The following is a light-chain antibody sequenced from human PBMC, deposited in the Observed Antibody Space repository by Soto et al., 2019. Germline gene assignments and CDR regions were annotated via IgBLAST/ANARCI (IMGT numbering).Light chain of an antibody. Sequence: QSALTQPASVSGSPGQSITISCTGTSSDVGSYNLVSWYQQHPGKAPKLMIYEGSKRPSGVSNRFSGSKSGNTASLTISGLQAEDEADYYCCSYASSRAVFGGGTQLTVL. CDR1: SSDVGSYNL. CDR3: CSYASSRAV. J-gene: IGLJ2*01. V-gene: IGLV2-23*01. CDR2: EGS.